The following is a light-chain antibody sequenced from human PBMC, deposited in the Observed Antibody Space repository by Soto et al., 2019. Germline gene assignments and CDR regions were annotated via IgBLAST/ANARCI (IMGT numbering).Light chain of an antibody. V-gene: IGKV3-15*01. CDR1: QSVSSY. CDR3: QQYNNWPRT. Sequence: EIVMTQSRATLSVSPGERAILSCRASQSVSSYLAWYQQKPGQVPRVLIYGASTRATEIPARFSGSGSGTEFTLTIDSLQSEDFAVYYCQQYNNWPRTFGQGTKVDIK. J-gene: IGKJ1*01. CDR2: GAS.